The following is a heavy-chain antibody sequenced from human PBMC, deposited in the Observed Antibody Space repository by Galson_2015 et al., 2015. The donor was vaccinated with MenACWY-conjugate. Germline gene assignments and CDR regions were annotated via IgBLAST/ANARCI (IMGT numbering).Heavy chain of an antibody. CDR1: GLTFSNYA. D-gene: IGHD5-18*01. CDR2: ISASGGIT. CDR3: AKDLWARESSYGPFEY. Sequence: SLRLSCAASGLTFSNYAMTWVRQAPGKGLEWVSTISASGGITNYADSVKGRFTISRGNYDKTLDLQMNNLRAEDTAVYYCAKDLWARESSYGPFEYWGQGTLFTFSS. J-gene: IGHJ4*02. V-gene: IGHV3-23*01.